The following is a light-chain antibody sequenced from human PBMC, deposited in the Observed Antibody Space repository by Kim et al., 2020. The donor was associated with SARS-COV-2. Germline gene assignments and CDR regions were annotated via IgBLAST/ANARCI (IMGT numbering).Light chain of an antibody. J-gene: IGLJ2*01. CDR3: QAWDSSIVV. CDR1: KLGDKY. V-gene: IGLV3-1*01. CDR2: QDS. Sequence: VTPGQTASITCSGDKLGDKYACWYQQKPDQSPVLVIYQDSKRPSGIPGRFSGSNSGNTATLTISGTQAMDEADYYCQAWDSSIVVFGGGTQLTVL.